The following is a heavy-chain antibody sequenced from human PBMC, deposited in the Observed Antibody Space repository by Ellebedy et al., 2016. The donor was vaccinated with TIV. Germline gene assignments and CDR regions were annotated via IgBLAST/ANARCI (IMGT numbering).Heavy chain of an antibody. V-gene: IGHV3-11*04. CDR1: GFTFSDYY. CDR2: ISTSGNDI. CDR3: ARWSPMIVVVIAHVIDV. Sequence: GESLKISCAASGFTFSDYYMSWIRQSPGRGLEWISHISTSGNDINYADSVKGRFTISRDNAKTSLYLQMNSLRAEDTAVYYCARWSPMIVVVIAHVIDVWGQGTTVTVSS. D-gene: IGHD3-22*01. J-gene: IGHJ6*02.